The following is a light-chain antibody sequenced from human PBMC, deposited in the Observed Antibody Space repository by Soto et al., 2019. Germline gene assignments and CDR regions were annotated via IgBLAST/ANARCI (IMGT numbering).Light chain of an antibody. V-gene: IGKV1-5*01. J-gene: IGKJ4*01. Sequence: DIQMTQSPSTLSASVGDRVTITCRASQSISSWLAWYQQKPGKAPKLLIYDASSLESGVPSRFSGSGSGTEFTLTISSLQPDNFATYYCQQYNSYLLTFGGGTKVEIK. CDR1: QSISSW. CDR2: DAS. CDR3: QQYNSYLLT.